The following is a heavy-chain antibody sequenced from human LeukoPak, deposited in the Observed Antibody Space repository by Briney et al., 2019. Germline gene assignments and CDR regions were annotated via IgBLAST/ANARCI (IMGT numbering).Heavy chain of an antibody. J-gene: IGHJ4*02. CDR3: ARGPQAGEWLRF. Sequence: PGGSLRLSCAASGYTFSSYWMHWVRQAPGKGLVWVSRIDTDGRTTNYADSVKGRFTISRDNAKNSLYLQMNSLRAEDTAVYYRARGPQAGEWLRFWGQGTLVTVSS. D-gene: IGHD3-3*01. V-gene: IGHV3-74*01. CDR1: GYTFSSYW. CDR2: IDTDGRTT.